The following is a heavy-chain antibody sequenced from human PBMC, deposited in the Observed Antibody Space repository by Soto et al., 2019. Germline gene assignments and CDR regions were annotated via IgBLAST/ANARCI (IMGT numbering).Heavy chain of an antibody. Sequence: EVQLVESGGGWVQPGGSLRLSCAASGLTFSVYTMNWVRQAPGKGLDWVSYITGSSDRILFADSVKGRFTVSRDNAKNSLYLQMNSLRDEDTGVYYCTTRTGHLNHWGQGTLVSVSS. J-gene: IGHJ4*02. V-gene: IGHV3-48*02. CDR3: TTRTGHLNH. D-gene: IGHD3-9*01. CDR2: ITGSSDRI. CDR1: GLTFSVYT.